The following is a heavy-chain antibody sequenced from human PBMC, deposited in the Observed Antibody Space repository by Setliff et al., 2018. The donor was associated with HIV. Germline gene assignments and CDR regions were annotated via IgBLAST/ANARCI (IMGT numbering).Heavy chain of an antibody. V-gene: IGHV4-38-2*01. CDR2: IHHSGNT. CDR3: ARVRLRVPPSIFDY. J-gene: IGHJ4*02. Sequence: PSETLSLTCAVSGGSISSGSYWGWIRQPPGKGLEWIGSIHHSGNTYYSPSLKSRVTISTDTSKNQFSLRLNSVTAADTAVYYCARVRLRVPPSIFDYWGQGALVTVSS. CDR1: GGSISSGSY. D-gene: IGHD2-2*01.